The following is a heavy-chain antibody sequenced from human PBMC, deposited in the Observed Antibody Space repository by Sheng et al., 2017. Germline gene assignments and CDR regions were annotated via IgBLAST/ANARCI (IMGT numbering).Heavy chain of an antibody. J-gene: IGHJ5*02. Sequence: QVQLVQSGPVVKRPGSSVKVSCQASGGTVTTYSMSWVRQAPGQGLEWMGGMIPFSDNPKYSEKFHGRITITAHPSTSAVILELRNLRFEDTAVYYCARGAAVTFGGAAWFDTWGQGSLVTV. CDR2: MIPFSDNP. D-gene: IGHD3-16*01. CDR1: GGTVTTYS. CDR3: ARGAAVTFGGAAWFDT. V-gene: IGHV1-69*01.